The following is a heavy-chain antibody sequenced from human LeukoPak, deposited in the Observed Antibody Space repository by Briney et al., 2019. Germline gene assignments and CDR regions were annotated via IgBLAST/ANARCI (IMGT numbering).Heavy chain of an antibody. CDR3: ARVNRLGSSSPGDY. CDR1: GFTFSSYS. V-gene: IGHV3-48*01. D-gene: IGHD6-6*01. J-gene: IGHJ4*02. CDR2: ISSSSSTI. Sequence: PGGSLRLSCAASGFTFSSYSMNWVRQAPGKGLEWVSYISSSSSTIYYADSVKGRFTISRDNAKNSLYLQMNSLRAEDTAVYYCARVNRLGSSSPGDYWGQGTLVTVSS.